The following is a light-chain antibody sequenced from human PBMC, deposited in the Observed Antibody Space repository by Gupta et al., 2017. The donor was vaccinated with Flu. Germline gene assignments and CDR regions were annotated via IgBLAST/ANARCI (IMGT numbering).Light chain of an antibody. Sequence: DVVMTQNPLSLPVTLGPPASISCRSSQSLVYVDGTTFLSWFHQRPGQSPRRLIYQVSRRDSGVPDRFSGSGSGTDFTLTISRVEAEDVGVYYCMQGTHWLWTFGQGTRVEIK. CDR3: MQGTHWLWT. CDR2: QVS. CDR1: QSLVYVDGTTF. J-gene: IGKJ1*01. V-gene: IGKV2-30*01.